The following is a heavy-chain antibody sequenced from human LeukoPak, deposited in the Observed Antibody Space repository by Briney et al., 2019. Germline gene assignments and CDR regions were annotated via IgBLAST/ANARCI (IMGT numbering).Heavy chain of an antibody. CDR3: LTIVETDLDAFDI. D-gene: IGHD2-21*01. J-gene: IGHJ3*02. CDR2: INPDDGST. V-gene: IGHV3-74*01. CDR1: GFTFRKFW. Sequence: GGSLRLSCAASGFTFRKFWLHWVRQAPGKGLVWVSRINPDDGSTSYADSVKGRITISRDNAKSTLYLQMNSLRAEDTAVYYCLTIVETDLDAFDIWGQGTKVTVSS.